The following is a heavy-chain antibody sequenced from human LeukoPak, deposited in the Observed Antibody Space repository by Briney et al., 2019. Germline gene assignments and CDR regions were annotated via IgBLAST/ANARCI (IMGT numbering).Heavy chain of an antibody. CDR1: GFTFNNAW. CDR2: IKSKNVGGTT. CDR3: TSHAAFDP. J-gene: IGHJ5*02. Sequence: PGGSLRLSCAASGFTFNNAWMNWVRQAPGKGLEWVGRIKSKNVGGTTDYAAPVKGRFTISRDDSKNTVYLQMNSLKIEDTAVYYCTSHAAFDPWGQGTLVTVSS. V-gene: IGHV3-15*01.